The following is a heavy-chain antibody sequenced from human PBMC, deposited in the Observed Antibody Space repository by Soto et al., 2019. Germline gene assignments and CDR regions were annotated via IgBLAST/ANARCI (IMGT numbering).Heavy chain of an antibody. CDR1: GYSFTSYW. V-gene: IGHV5-51*01. J-gene: IGHJ6*02. Sequence: PGESLKISCKGSGYSFTSYWIGWVRQMPGKGLEWMGIIYPGDSDTRYSPSFQGQVTISADKSISTAYLQWSSLKASDTAMYYCARRGGYCSSTSCHTEDYYYYYGMDVWGQGTTVTVSS. CDR2: IYPGDSDT. D-gene: IGHD2-2*02. CDR3: ARRGGYCSSTSCHTEDYYYYYGMDV.